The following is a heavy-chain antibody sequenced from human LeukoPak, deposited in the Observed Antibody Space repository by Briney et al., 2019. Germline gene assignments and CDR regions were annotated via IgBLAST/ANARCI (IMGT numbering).Heavy chain of an antibody. CDR3: ARAPSEIGGYYPEYFRH. Sequence: GGSLRLSCAASGFTFSSYWMHWVRQAPGKGLVWVSRIKSDGSTNYADSVKGRFTISRDNSKNTVSLQMNSLRAEDTGVYYCARAPSEIGGYYPEYFRHWGQGTLVTVSS. CDR2: IKSDGST. CDR1: GFTFSSYW. D-gene: IGHD3-22*01. V-gene: IGHV3-74*01. J-gene: IGHJ1*01.